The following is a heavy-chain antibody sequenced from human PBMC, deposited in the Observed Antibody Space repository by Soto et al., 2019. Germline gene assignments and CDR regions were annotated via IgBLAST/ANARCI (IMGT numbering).Heavy chain of an antibody. D-gene: IGHD2-15*01. V-gene: IGHV4-30-2*01. CDR3: AREGGGYCSGGSCQVDY. J-gene: IGHJ4*02. CDR1: GGSISSGGYS. Sequence: SETLSLTCAVSGGSISSGGYSWILIRQPPGKGLEWIGYIFHSGSPYYNPSLKSRVTISVDRSKNQFSLKLSSVTAADTAVYYCAREGGGYCSGGSCQVDYWGQGTLVTVSS. CDR2: IFHSGSP.